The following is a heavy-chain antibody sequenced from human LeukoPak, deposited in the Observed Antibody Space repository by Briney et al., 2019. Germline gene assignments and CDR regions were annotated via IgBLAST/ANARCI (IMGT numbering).Heavy chain of an antibody. V-gene: IGHV4-59*01. CDR3: ARGCNRYDSTGYHCY. J-gene: IGHJ4*02. Sequence: SETLSLTCTVSGGSISSYSWSWIRQPPGKGLENIGYIYHIGTTNYNPSLKSRVTISLDTSKNQFSLNLSSVTAADTAMYYCARGCNRYDSTGYHCYWGQGTLVTVSS. D-gene: IGHD3-22*01. CDR1: GGSISSYS. CDR2: IYHIGTT.